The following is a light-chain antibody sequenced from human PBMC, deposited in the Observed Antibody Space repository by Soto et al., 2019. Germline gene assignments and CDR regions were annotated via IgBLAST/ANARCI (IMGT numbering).Light chain of an antibody. CDR1: SYNIGNNY. CDR2: DNN. Sequence: QSVLTQPPSVSAAPGQKVTISCSGSSYNIGNNYVSWYQQLPGTAPKLLIYDNNKRPSGIPDRFSGSKSGTSATLGITGLQTGDEADYYCGTWDSSLSAGQFGAGTKLTVL. CDR3: GTWDSSLSAGQ. J-gene: IGLJ2*01. V-gene: IGLV1-51*01.